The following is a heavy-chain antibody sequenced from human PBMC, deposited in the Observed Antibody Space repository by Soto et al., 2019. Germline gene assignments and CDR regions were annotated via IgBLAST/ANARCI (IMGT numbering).Heavy chain of an antibody. CDR3: AKGGWYGSWSSSGC. Sequence: QVQLVESGGGVVQPGRSLRLSCAASGFSLSSDDMHWVRQSPGRGLEWVAVMSYDGERQYYADSVRGRFSVSRDISKNALYLQMSSLRIEDTAIYYCAKGGWYGSWSSSGCWGQGTQVTVSS. D-gene: IGHD6-6*01. CDR2: MSYDGERQ. V-gene: IGHV3-30*18. CDR1: GFSLSSDD. J-gene: IGHJ4*02.